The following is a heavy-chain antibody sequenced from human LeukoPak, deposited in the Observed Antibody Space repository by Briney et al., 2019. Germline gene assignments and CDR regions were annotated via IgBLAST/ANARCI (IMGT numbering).Heavy chain of an antibody. J-gene: IGHJ3*01. D-gene: IGHD2-15*01. CDR2: ISYDGSNK. CDR1: GFTFSSYA. V-gene: IGHV3-30-3*01. CDR3: ARDRYCSGGSCWTDAFDF. Sequence: GGSLRLSCAASGFTFSSYAMHWVRQAPGKGLEWVAVISYDGSNKYYANSVKGQFTISRDNSKNTLYLQMNSLRAEDTAVYYCARDRYCSGGSCWTDAFDFWGQGTMVTVSS.